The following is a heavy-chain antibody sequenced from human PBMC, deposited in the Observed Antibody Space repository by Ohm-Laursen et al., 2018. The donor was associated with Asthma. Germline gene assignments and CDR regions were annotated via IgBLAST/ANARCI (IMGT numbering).Heavy chain of an antibody. Sequence: GESLKISCKGSGYSFTSYWIGWVRQMPGKGLEWMGIIYPGDSDTRYSPSFQGQVTISADKSISTAYLQWSSLKASDTAMYYCARHLTGEYQLRKNWIDPWGQGTLVTVSS. V-gene: IGHV5-51*01. CDR2: IYPGDSDT. CDR3: ARHLTGEYQLRKNWIDP. CDR1: GYSFTSYW. D-gene: IGHD2-2*01. J-gene: IGHJ5*02.